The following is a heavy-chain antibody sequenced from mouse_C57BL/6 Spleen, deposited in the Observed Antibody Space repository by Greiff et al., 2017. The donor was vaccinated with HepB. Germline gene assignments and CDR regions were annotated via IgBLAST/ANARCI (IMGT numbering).Heavy chain of an antibody. CDR2: IDPETGGT. V-gene: IGHV1-15*01. J-gene: IGHJ3*01. CDR3: TRRFHYDGYTRDWFAY. Sequence: QVQLKESGAELVRPGASVTLSCKASGYTFTDYEMHWVKQTPVHGLEWIGAIDPETGGTAYNQKFKGKAILTADKSSSTAYMELRSLTSEDSAVYYCTRRFHYDGYTRDWFAYWGQGTLVTVSA. CDR1: GYTFTDYE. D-gene: IGHD2-3*01.